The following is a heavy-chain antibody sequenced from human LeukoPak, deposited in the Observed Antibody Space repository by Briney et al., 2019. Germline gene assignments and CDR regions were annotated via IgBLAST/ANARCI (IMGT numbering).Heavy chain of an antibody. Sequence: GGSLGLSCAASGFTFSSYAMSWVRQAPGKGLEWVSAISGSGGSTYYADSVKGRFTISRDNSKNTLYLQMNSLRAEDTAVYYCAKDHRVVGATSFDYWGQGTLVTVSS. CDR2: ISGSGGST. CDR1: GFTFSSYA. D-gene: IGHD1-26*01. CDR3: AKDHRVVGATSFDY. J-gene: IGHJ4*02. V-gene: IGHV3-23*01.